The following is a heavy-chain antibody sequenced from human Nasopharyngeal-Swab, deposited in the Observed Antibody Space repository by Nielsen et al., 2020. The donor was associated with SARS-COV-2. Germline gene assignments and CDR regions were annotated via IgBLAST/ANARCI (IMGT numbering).Heavy chain of an antibody. CDR2: ISYDGSNK. CDR3: ARAPGDGMDV. V-gene: IGHV3-30-3*01. J-gene: IGHJ6*02. Sequence: WIRQPPGKGLEWVAVISYDGSNKYYADSVKGRFTFSRDNSKNTLYLQMNSLRAEDTAVYYCARAPGDGMDVWGQGTTVTVSS.